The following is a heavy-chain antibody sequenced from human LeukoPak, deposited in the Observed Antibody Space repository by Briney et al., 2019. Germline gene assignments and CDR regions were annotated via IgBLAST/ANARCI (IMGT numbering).Heavy chain of an antibody. CDR3: ARNGAAADPFDY. J-gene: IGHJ4*01. V-gene: IGHV4-4*07. CDR1: GGSISSYY. CDR2: VYTSGST. Sequence: PSETLSLTCTVSGGSISSYYWSWIRQPAGKGLEWIGRVYTSGSTNYNPSLKSRVTMSVDTSKNQFSLKLSSVTAADTAMYYCARNGAAADPFDYWGHGALVTVSS. D-gene: IGHD6-13*01.